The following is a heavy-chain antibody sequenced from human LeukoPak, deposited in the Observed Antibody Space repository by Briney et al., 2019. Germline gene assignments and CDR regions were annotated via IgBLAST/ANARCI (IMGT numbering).Heavy chain of an antibody. CDR1: GYTFTGYY. Sequence: ASVKVSCKASGYTFTGYYMHWVRQAPGQGLEWMGWINPNTGATKYAEKFQGRVTMTGDTSISTGYMELSSLRSEDTAVYYCARDRGGSYHNWFDPWGQGTLVTVSS. V-gene: IGHV1-2*02. CDR3: ARDRGGSYHNWFDP. D-gene: IGHD1-26*01. CDR2: INPNTGAT. J-gene: IGHJ5*02.